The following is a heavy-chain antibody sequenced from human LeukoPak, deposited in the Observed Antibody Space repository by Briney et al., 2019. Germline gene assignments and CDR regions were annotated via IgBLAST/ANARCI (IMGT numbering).Heavy chain of an antibody. CDR3: ARVGRSSAWHPIRFWFDP. CDR2: ITVYNGQT. V-gene: IGHV1-18*01. CDR1: GYTFIDYG. J-gene: IGHJ5*02. D-gene: IGHD6-19*01. Sequence: ASVKVSCKPSGYTFIDYGIGWVRQAPGQGLEWMGWITVYNGQTNYAQKFQGRVTMTTDTSTSTAYMELRSLTSDDTAVYYCARVGRSSAWHPIRFWFDPWGQGTLVTVSS.